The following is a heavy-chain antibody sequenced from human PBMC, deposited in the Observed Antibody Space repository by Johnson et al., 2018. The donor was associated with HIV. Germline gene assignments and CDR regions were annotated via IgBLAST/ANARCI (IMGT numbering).Heavy chain of an antibody. CDR1: GFTFSSYA. V-gene: IGHV3-30*04. CDR2: ISYDGSNK. D-gene: IGHD3-22*01. CDR3: AKAREYDSTGHDAFDI. Sequence: QVQLVESGGGVVQPGRSLRLSCAASGFTFSSYAMHWVRQAPGKGLEWVAVISYDGSNKYYADSVKGRFTISRDNSKNTLYLQMNSMRAEDTAVDYCAKAREYDSTGHDAFDIWGQGTMVTVSS. J-gene: IGHJ3*02.